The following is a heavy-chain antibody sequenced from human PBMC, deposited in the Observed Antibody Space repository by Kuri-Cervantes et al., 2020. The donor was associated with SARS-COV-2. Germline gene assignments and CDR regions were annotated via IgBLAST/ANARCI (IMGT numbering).Heavy chain of an antibody. D-gene: IGHD6-13*01. J-gene: IGHJ4*02. CDR1: GFTFSSYA. CDR3: AIAAAEFFDY. CDR2: IYSGGST. Sequence: GESLKISCAASGFTFSSYAMSWARQAPGKGLEWVSVIYSGGSTYYADSVKGRFTISRDNSKNTLYLQMNSLRAEDTAVYYCAIAAAEFFDYWGQGTLVTVSS. V-gene: IGHV3-53*01.